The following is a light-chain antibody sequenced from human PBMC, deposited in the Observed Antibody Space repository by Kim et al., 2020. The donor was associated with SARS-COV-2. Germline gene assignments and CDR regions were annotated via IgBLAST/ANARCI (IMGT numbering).Light chain of an antibody. CDR3: QESYSTPRT. CDR1: QSISTY. V-gene: IGKV1-39*01. J-gene: IGKJ1*01. CDR2: LES. Sequence: ASVGDRVTISCRASQSISTYLNWYQHKPGKAPKLFIYLESTLQSGVPSRFSGSGSGTDFTLTISSLQPEDFGTYYCQESYSTPRTFGQGTKVDIK.